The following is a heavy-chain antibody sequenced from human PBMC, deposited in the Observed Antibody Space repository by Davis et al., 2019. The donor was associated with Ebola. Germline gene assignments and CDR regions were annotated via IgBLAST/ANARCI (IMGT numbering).Heavy chain of an antibody. CDR3: AGSLNGPVYYYGMDV. CDR2: IYPGDSDT. CDR1: GYSFTSYW. J-gene: IGHJ6*02. Sequence: PGGSLRLSCKGSGYSFTSYWIGWVRQMPGKGLEWMGIIYPGDSDTRYSPSFQVQVTISADKSISTAYLQWSSLKASDTAMYYCAGSLNGPVYYYGMDVWGQGTTVTVSS. V-gene: IGHV5-51*01.